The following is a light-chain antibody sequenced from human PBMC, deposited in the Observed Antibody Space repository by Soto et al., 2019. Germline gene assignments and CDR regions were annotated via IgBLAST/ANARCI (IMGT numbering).Light chain of an antibody. CDR3: QQYNSLWT. CDR1: QSLSSW. J-gene: IGKJ1*01. CDR2: KAS. V-gene: IGKV1-5*03. Sequence: IQMTQSPSSLSASVGDRVTIICRASQSLSSWLACYQQKPGKAPRLLIYKASSLESGVPSRFSGSGSGTEFTLPISSLQPDDFATYYCQQYNSLWTFGQGTKVDI.